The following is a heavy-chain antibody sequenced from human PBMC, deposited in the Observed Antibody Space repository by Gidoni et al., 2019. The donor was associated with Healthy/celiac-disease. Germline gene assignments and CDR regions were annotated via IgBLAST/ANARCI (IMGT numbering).Heavy chain of an antibody. CDR2: LNHRGST. CDR1: GGSFSGDY. D-gene: IGHD3-10*01. V-gene: IGHV4-34*01. CDR3: ARGRPPLLWFGELSYFDY. Sequence: QGQLQQWGAGLWKPSETLSLTCAVYGGSFSGDYWSWIRQPPGKGLEWIGELNHRGSTNYNPSLKSRVTISVDTSKNQFSLKLSSVTAADTAVYYCARGRPPLLWFGELSYFDYWGQGTLVTVSS. J-gene: IGHJ4*02.